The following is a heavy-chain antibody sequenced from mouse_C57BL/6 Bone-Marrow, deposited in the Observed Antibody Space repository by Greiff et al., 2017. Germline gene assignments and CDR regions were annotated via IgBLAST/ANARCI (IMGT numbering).Heavy chain of an antibody. CDR3: ARGGGYDYAWFAY. CDR2: IYPRSGNT. Sequence: VKLMESGAELARPGASVKLSCKASGYTFTSYGISWVKQRTGQGLEWIGEIYPRSGNTYYNEKFKGKATLTADKSSSTAYMELRSLTSEDSAVYFCARGGGYDYAWFAYWGQGTLVTVSA. D-gene: IGHD2-4*01. V-gene: IGHV1-81*01. J-gene: IGHJ3*01. CDR1: GYTFTSYG.